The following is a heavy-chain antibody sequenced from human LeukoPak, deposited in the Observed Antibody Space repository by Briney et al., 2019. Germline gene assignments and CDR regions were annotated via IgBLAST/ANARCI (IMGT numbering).Heavy chain of an antibody. CDR3: ARHSGTTGTTGIDY. D-gene: IGHD1-1*01. V-gene: IGHV4-34*01. Sequence: PSETLSLTCAVYSGSFSGYYWSWIRQPPGKGLEWIGEINHSGSTNYNPSLKSRVTISVDTSKNQFSLKLSSVTAADTAVYYCARHSGTTGTTGIDYWGQGTLVTVSS. J-gene: IGHJ4*02. CDR2: INHSGST. CDR1: SGSFSGYY.